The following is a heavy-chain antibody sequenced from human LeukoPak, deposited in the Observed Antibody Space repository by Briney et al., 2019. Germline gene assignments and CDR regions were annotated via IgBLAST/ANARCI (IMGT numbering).Heavy chain of an antibody. J-gene: IGHJ4*02. CDR2: INPKNGGT. CDR1: GYTFTSYY. Sequence: ASVKVSCKAFGYTFTSYYMHWVRQAPGQEIEWMGWINPKNGGTDFAQKFQGRFSMTRDTSISTAYMELSGLRSDDTAVYFCVPAPGGGPYYFDYWGQGTLVTVSS. D-gene: IGHD1-26*01. V-gene: IGHV1-2*02. CDR3: VPAPGGGPYYFDY.